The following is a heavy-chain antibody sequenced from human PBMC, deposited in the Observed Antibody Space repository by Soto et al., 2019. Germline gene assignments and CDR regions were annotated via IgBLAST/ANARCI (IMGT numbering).Heavy chain of an antibody. CDR1: GFTFSSYA. J-gene: IGHJ4*02. Sequence: QVQLVASGGGVVQPGRSLRLSGAACGFTFSSYAMHWVRHAPGKGLEWVAVITYDGSNKSYEVSVKGRFTISRDNAKNTLHLRMNSLRAEYTAVYYCAIKDFRADSSAYRPVVWYYCCQGTMGAVSS. CDR3: AIKDFRADSSAYRPVVWYY. D-gene: IGHD3-22*01. V-gene: IGHV3-30-3*01. CDR2: ITYDGSNK.